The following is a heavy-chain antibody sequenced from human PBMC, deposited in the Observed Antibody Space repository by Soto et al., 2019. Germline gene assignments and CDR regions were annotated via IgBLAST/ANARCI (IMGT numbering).Heavy chain of an antibody. D-gene: IGHD1-7*01. CDR2: ISSSSSTI. CDR1: GFTFSSYS. Sequence: GGSLRLSCAASGFTFSSYSMNWVRQAPGKGLEWVSYISSSSSTIYYADSVKGRFTISRDNAKNSLYLQMNSLRAEDTAVYYWARDLLPGPERYNWNYPAFDIWGQGTMVTVSS. CDR3: ARDLLPGPERYNWNYPAFDI. J-gene: IGHJ3*02. V-gene: IGHV3-48*01.